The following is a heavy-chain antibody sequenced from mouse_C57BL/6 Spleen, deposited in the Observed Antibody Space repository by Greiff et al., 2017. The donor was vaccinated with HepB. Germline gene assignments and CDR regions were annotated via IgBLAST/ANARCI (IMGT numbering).Heavy chain of an antibody. CDR2: IDPENGDT. CDR1: GFNIKDDY. CDR3: TTHYYGSSYRYFDV. V-gene: IGHV14-4*01. J-gene: IGHJ1*03. D-gene: IGHD1-1*01. Sequence: EVKLMESGAELVRPGASVKLSCTASGFNIKDDYMHWVKQRPEQGLEWIGWIDPENGDTEYASKFQGKATITADTSSNTAYLQLSSLTSEDTAVYYCTTHYYGSSYRYFDVWGTGTTVTVSS.